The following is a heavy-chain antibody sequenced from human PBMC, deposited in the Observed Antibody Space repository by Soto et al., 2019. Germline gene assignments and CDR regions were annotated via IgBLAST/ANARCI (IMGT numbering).Heavy chain of an antibody. D-gene: IGHD3-22*01. Sequence: PSETLSLTCTVSDDSSSNYKWSWIRQPPGRRLEWIGYIYYSGSTTYSPSLKSRVTISLDTSKNQFSLILNSVTAADTAVYYCAQLGGYYQAFDQWGQGSLVTVSS. CDR3: AQLGGYYQAFDQ. V-gene: IGHV4-59*08. CDR1: DDSSSNYK. CDR2: IYYSGST. J-gene: IGHJ4*02.